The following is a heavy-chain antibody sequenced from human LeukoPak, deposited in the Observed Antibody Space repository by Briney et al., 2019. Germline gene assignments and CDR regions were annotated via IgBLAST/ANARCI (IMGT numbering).Heavy chain of an antibody. Sequence: PSETLSLTCTVSGGSISIYYWSWIRQHPREGLEWIGYIYYSGSTNYNPSLKSRVTISVDTSKNQFSLKLSSVTATDTAVYYCARSTFYGDDAFDIWGQGTMVTVSS. CDR3: ARSTFYGDDAFDI. V-gene: IGHV4-59*08. J-gene: IGHJ3*02. CDR1: GGSISIYY. D-gene: IGHD4-17*01. CDR2: IYYSGST.